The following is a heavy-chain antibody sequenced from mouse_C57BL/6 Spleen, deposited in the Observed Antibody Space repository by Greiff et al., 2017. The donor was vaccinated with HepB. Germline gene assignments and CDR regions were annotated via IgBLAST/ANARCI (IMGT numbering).Heavy chain of an antibody. J-gene: IGHJ1*03. CDR2: IDPSDSET. CDR1: GYTFTSYW. D-gene: IGHD1-1*01. V-gene: IGHV1-52*01. CDR3: AMESSSYDWYSDV. Sequence: VQLQQPGAELVRPGSSVKLSCKASGYTFTSYWMHWVKQRPIQGLEWIGNIDPSDSETHYNQKFKDKATLTVDKSSSTAYMQLSSLTSEDSAVYYCAMESSSYDWYSDVWGTGTTVTVSS.